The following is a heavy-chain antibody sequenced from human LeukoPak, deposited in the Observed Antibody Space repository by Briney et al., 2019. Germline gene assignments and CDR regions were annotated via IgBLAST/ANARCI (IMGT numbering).Heavy chain of an antibody. CDR3: ARSTYSSSSYYFDY. CDR1: GFTFSNYG. Sequence: GGSLRLSCAASGFTFSNYGIHWVRQAPGKGLEWVAVIWSDGINKYYVDSVKGRFTISRDNSKNTLDLQMNSLRADDTAVYYCARSTYSSSSYYFDYWGQGSLVTVSS. CDR2: IWSDGINK. J-gene: IGHJ4*02. D-gene: IGHD6-13*01. V-gene: IGHV3-33*01.